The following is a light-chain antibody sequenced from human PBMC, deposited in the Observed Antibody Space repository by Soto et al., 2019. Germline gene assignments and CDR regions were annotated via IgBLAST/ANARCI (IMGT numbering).Light chain of an antibody. CDR3: CSYAGSSTFYV. V-gene: IGLV2-23*01. CDR1: SSDVGSYNL. J-gene: IGLJ1*01. CDR2: EGS. Sequence: QSVLTQPAFVSGSPGQSITISCTGTSSDVGSYNLVSWYQQHPGKAPKLMIYEGSKRPSGVSNRFSGSKSGNTASLTIFGLQAEDEADYYCCSYAGSSTFYVFGTGTKVTVL.